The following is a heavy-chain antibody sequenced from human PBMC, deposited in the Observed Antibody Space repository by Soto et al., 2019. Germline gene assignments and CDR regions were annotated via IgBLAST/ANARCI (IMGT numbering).Heavy chain of an antibody. D-gene: IGHD4-17*01. J-gene: IGHJ4*02. CDR3: ASNPSPTVTTPPRGY. CDR2: IWNDGSKS. CDR1: GFTFSGYG. V-gene: IGHV3-33*03. Sequence: QVQLVESGGGVVQPGRSLRLSCAASGFTFSGYGMHWVRQAPGKGLEWVAVIWNDGSKSYHADSVKGRFTISRDNPKNTLYLQMNSLRVEDTAVYYCASNPSPTVTTPPRGYWGQGTLVTVSS.